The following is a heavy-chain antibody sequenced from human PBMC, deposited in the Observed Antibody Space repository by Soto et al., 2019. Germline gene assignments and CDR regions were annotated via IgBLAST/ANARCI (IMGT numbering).Heavy chain of an antibody. V-gene: IGHV4-30-4*01. CDR3: ARAGEYYYDSSGYYRNDAFDI. CDR2: IYYSGST. J-gene: IGHJ3*02. D-gene: IGHD3-22*01. Sequence: SETLSLTCTVSGGSISSGDYYWSWIRQPPGKGLEWIGYIYYSGSTYYNPSLKSRVTISVDTSKNQFSLKLSSVTAVDTAVYYCARAGEYYYDSSGYYRNDAFDIWGQGTMVTVSS. CDR1: GGSISSGDYY.